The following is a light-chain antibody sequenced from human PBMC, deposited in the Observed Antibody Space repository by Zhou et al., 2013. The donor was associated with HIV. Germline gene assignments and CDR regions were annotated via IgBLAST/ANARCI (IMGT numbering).Light chain of an antibody. J-gene: IGKJ2*01. Sequence: AIRMTQSPSSLSASTGDRVTITCRASQGISSYLAWYQQKPGKAPKLLIYAASTLQSGVPSRFSGSGSGTDFTLTISCLQSEDFATYYCLQDHIHPRTFGQGTKVEI. V-gene: IGKV1-8*01. CDR1: QGISSY. CDR2: AAS. CDR3: LQDHIHPRT.